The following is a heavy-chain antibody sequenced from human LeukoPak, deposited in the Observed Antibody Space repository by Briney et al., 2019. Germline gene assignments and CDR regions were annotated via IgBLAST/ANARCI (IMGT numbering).Heavy chain of an antibody. CDR3: ASGVLSGSSSELVWFDP. J-gene: IGHJ5*02. CDR2: IYYSGST. V-gene: IGHV4-39*01. CDR1: GGSISRRSYY. D-gene: IGHD6-6*01. Sequence: SETLSLTCTVSGGSISRRSYYWGWIRQPPGKGLEWIGTIYYSGSTYYNPSLKSRITISVDTSTNQFFRNLSSVTAADTALYYCASGVLSGSSSELVWFDPWGQGTLVTVSS.